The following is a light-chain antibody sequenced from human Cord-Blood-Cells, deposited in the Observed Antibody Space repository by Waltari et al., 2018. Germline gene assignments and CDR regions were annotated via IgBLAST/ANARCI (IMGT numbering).Light chain of an antibody. V-gene: IGKV3-15*01. CDR3: QQYNNWWT. J-gene: IGKJ1*01. CDR1: QSVSSN. Sequence: EIVMTQSPATLSVSPRERATLSCRASQSVSSNLAGYQQKPGQAPRLLIYGASTRATGIPARFSGSGSGTEFTLTISSLQSEDFAVYYCQQYNNWWTFGQGTKVEIK. CDR2: GAS.